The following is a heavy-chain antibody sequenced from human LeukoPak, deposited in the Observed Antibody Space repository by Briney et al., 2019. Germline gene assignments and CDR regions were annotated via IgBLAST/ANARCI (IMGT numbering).Heavy chain of an antibody. Sequence: GGSLRLSCVASGFTFTGHSMHWVRQAPGKGLEWVAVVGVDERTIFYADSLKGRFTVSRDNSKNTVYLQMNSLRDEDTAFYYCTREKQSGGTSFDYWGQGSLVSVSS. V-gene: IGHV3-30*04. D-gene: IGHD1-26*01. CDR1: GFTFTGHS. J-gene: IGHJ4*02. CDR3: TREKQSGGTSFDY. CDR2: VGVDERTI.